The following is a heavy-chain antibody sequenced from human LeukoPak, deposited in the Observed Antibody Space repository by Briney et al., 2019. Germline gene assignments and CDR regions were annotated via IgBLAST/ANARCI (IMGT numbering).Heavy chain of an antibody. Sequence: GGSLRLSCAASGFTFSTYWMNWYRQAPGKGLERVGNINQDASEINYVDSVRGRFTISGDNAKNSLHLQMNSLRAEDTAVYYCATDRDNSDWQKRFDSWGQGTLVTVSS. CDR3: ATDRDNSDWQKRFDS. CDR2: INQDASEI. CDR1: GFTFSTYW. D-gene: IGHD2-21*02. V-gene: IGHV3-7*01. J-gene: IGHJ4*02.